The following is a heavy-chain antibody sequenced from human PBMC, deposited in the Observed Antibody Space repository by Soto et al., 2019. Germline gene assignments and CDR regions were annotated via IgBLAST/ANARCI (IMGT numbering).Heavy chain of an antibody. V-gene: IGHV3-23*01. CDR3: AKRRGAGGQFDY. CDR2: ISSGGST. Sequence: EVQLLESGGGLVQPEGSLRLSCAASGFTFTSYAMGWVRQAPGKGLEWVSVISSGGSTYYADSVRGRFTMSRDNSKDTLSLQMNRLRGEDTAVYYCAKRRGAGGQFDYWGQGALVTVSS. D-gene: IGHD2-15*01. J-gene: IGHJ4*02. CDR1: GFTFTSYA.